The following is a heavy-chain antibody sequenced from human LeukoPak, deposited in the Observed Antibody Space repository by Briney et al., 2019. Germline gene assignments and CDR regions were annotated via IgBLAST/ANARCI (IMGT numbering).Heavy chain of an antibody. D-gene: IGHD3-10*01. CDR3: ARIGVLLWFGESYHNWFDP. CDR2: VHYPGNT. J-gene: IGHJ5*02. CDR1: GGSFSNYY. Sequence: SETLSLTCAVYGGSFSNYYWTWIRQPPGKGLEWIGEVHYPGNTNYNPSLKSRVTISVDRSKNQFSLTLRSVTAADTAVYYCARIGVLLWFGESYHNWFDPWGQGTLVTVSS. V-gene: IGHV4-34*01.